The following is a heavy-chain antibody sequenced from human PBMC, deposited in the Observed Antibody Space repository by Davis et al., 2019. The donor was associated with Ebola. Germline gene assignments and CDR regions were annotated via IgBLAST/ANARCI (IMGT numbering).Heavy chain of an antibody. Sequence: ASVKVSCKASGYTFTSYGISWVRQAPGQGLEWMGLISAYNGNTNYAQKLQGRVTMTTDTSTSTAYMELRSLRSDDTAVYYCARDFYPYGGNEVSGMDVWGQGTTVTVSS. V-gene: IGHV1-18*01. CDR2: ISAYNGNT. CDR1: GYTFTSYG. J-gene: IGHJ6*02. CDR3: ARDFYPYGGNEVSGMDV. D-gene: IGHD4-23*01.